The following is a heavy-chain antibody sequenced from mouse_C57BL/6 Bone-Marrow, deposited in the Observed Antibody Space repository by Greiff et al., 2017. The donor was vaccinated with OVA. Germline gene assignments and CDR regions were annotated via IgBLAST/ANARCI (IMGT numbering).Heavy chain of an antibody. CDR3: TRPVGYYAWVAY. CDR2: IDPETGGT. D-gene: IGHD2-3*01. J-gene: IGHJ3*01. CDR1: GYTFTDYE. Sequence: QVQLQQSGAELVRPGASVTLSCKASGYTFTDYEMHWVKQTPVHGLDWIGAIDPETGGTAYNQKFKGKAILTADKSSSTAYMELRSLTSEDSAVDYWTRPVGYYAWVAYWGQGTLVTVSA. V-gene: IGHV1-15*01.